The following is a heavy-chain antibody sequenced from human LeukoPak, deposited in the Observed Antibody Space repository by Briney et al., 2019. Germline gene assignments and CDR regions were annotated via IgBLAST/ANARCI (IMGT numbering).Heavy chain of an antibody. Sequence: SETLSLTCTVSGGSTSSYYWSWIRQPPGKGLEWIGYIYSSGSTNYNPSLKSRVSISVDTSQNQFCLKLSSVTAADTAVYYCVRHDGGYGDYFDYWGPGTLVTVSS. CDR2: IYSSGST. D-gene: IGHD4-17*01. CDR3: VRHDGGYGDYFDY. V-gene: IGHV4-59*08. CDR1: GGSTSSYY. J-gene: IGHJ4*02.